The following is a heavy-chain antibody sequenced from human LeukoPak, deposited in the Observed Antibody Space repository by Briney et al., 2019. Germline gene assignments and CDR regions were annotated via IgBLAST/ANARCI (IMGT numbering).Heavy chain of an antibody. V-gene: IGHV3-74*01. Sequence: GGSLRLSCAASGFTFSNYAMSWVRQAPGKGLVWVSRINNDGSTTNCADSVKGRFTISRDNAKNTLYLQMNSLRAEDTAVYYCARDGLVGGGLDYWGQGTLVTVSS. CDR2: INNDGSTT. CDR1: GFTFSNYA. J-gene: IGHJ4*02. CDR3: ARDGLVGGGLDY. D-gene: IGHD1-26*01.